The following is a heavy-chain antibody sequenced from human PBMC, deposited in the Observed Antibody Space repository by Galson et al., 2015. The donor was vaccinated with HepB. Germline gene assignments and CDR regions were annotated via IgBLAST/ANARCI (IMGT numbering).Heavy chain of an antibody. V-gene: IGHV3-53*01. CDR3: VRDRHSGSQELAVGAYFDD. CDR2: IYSGGIT. D-gene: IGHD1-26*01. CDR1: GFIVSNNY. Sequence: SLRLSCAASGFIVSNNYMSWVRQAPGKGLEWVSVIYSGGITHYADSVRGRFTISRDNSRNTLYLEMNSLRGEDTAVYYCVRDRHSGSQELAVGAYFDDWGLGTLVTVSS. J-gene: IGHJ4*02.